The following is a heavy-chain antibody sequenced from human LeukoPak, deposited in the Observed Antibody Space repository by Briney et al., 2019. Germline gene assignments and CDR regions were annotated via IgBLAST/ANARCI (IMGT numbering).Heavy chain of an antibody. J-gene: IGHJ4*02. CDR2: FSGSGGST. Sequence: GGSLRLSCAASGFTFSSFAMSWVRQAPGKGLEWVSAFSGSGGSTFFADSVKGRFAISRDNSKNTLYLQMNSLRAEDTAVYYCAKTAGRDCSSTSCYSDYWGQGTLVTVSS. CDR3: AKTAGRDCSSTSCYSDY. D-gene: IGHD2-2*02. CDR1: GFTFSSFA. V-gene: IGHV3-23*01.